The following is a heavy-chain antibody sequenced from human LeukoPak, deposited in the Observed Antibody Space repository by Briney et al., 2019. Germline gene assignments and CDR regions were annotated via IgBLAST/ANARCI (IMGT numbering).Heavy chain of an antibody. J-gene: IGHJ4*02. V-gene: IGHV1-18*01. CDR1: GYTFISYG. Sequence: VASVKVSCKASGYTFISYGFSWERQAPGQGPEWMGWISAYDGNTNSAQKFQGRVIMTTDTSASTAYMELRSLRPDDTAVYYCVRDGYGSGKGFFDYWGQGTLVTVSS. D-gene: IGHD3-10*01. CDR2: ISAYDGNT. CDR3: VRDGYGSGKGFFDY.